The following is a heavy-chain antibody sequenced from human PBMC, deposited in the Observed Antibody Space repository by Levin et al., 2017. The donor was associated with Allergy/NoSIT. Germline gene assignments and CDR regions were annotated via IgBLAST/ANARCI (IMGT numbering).Heavy chain of an antibody. V-gene: IGHV6-1*01. CDR1: GDSVSSNSVA. Sequence: SSETLSLTCAISGDSVSSNSVAWNWIRQSPSRGLEWLGRTYYRPKWYIDYAVSVKSRITINPDTSKNQFSLQLNSVTPEDTAVYYCARGLYSSSWSAFDYWGQGTLATVSS. CDR3: ARGLYSSSWSAFDY. CDR2: TYYRPKWYI. D-gene: IGHD6-13*01. J-gene: IGHJ4*02.